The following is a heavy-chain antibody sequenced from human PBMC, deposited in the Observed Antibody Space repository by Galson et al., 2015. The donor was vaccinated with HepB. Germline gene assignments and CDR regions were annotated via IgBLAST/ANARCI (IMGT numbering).Heavy chain of an antibody. CDR2: SIPVFGTA. V-gene: IGHV1-69*13. D-gene: IGHD2-21*01. J-gene: IGHJ5*02. Sequence: SVKVSCKASGGTFSSYAISWVRQAPGQGLEWMGGSIPVFGTANYAQKFQGRVTITADESTSTAYMELSSLRSEDTAVYYCARDLPPWGAYCSGDCYSEPSCFDPWGQGTLVTVSS. CDR3: ARDLPPWGAYCSGDCYSEPSCFDP. CDR1: GGTFSSYA.